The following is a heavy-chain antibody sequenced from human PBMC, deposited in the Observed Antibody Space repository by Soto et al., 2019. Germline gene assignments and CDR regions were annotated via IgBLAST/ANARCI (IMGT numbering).Heavy chain of an antibody. V-gene: IGHV3-9*01. CDR1: GFTFDDYG. CDR3: AKDRWARDSIDV. Sequence: GGSLRLSCAASGFTFDDYGMHWVRQGPGKGLEWVSGIPWNSATIGYAASVKGRSTISRDNAKNSLYLQMSSLTTEDTAVYYCAKDRWARDSIDVWGQGTTVTAP. CDR2: IPWNSATI. J-gene: IGHJ6*02.